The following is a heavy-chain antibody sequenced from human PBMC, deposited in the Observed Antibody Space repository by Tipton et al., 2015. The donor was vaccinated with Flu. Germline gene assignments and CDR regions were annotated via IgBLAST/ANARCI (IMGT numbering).Heavy chain of an antibody. J-gene: IGHJ3*02. Sequence: TLSLTCAVSGGSISTSNWWSWVRQPPGKGLEWIGEIHHSGSTNYKPSLKGRVTISVDKLNNQFSLKLSSVTAADTAVYYCARYGDYVGDAFDIWGQGTMVTVSA. V-gene: IGHV4-4*02. D-gene: IGHD4-17*01. CDR2: IHHSGST. CDR3: ARYGDYVGDAFDI. CDR1: GGSISTSNW.